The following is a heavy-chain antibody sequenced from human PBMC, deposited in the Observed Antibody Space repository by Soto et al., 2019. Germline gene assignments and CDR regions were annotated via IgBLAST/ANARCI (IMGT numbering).Heavy chain of an antibody. V-gene: IGHV3-53*04. CDR3: ASQYYYDSSGYYAPFDY. Sequence: EVQLVESGGGLVQPGGSLRLSCAASGFTVSSNYMSWVRQAPGKGLEWVSVIYSVGSTYYADSVKGRFTISRHNSKNTRYLQMNSLRAEDTAVYYCASQYYYDSSGYYAPFDYWGQGTLVTVSS. J-gene: IGHJ4*02. CDR1: GFTVSSNY. CDR2: IYSVGST. D-gene: IGHD3-22*01.